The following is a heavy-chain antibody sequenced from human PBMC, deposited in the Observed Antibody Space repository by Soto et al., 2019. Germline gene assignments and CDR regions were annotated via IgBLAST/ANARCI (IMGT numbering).Heavy chain of an antibody. CDR1: GYTFTSYG. J-gene: IGHJ6*02. CDR2: ISAYNGNA. D-gene: IGHD2-15*01. V-gene: IGHV1-18*01. Sequence: ASVKVSCKASGYTFTSYGISWVRQAPGQGLDWMGWISAYNGNAKYAQDLQGRVTMTTDTSTSTAYMELRSLRSDDTAVYYCARFSGGSYNTYYFYYGMDVWGQGTTVTVSS. CDR3: ARFSGGSYNTYYFYYGMDV.